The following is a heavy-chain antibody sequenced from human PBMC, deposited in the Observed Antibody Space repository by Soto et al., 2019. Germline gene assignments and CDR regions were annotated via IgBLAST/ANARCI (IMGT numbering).Heavy chain of an antibody. CDR2: ISGSGGST. V-gene: IGHV3-23*01. CDR3: AKDRSYDSSGYGSQNFDY. Sequence: GGSLRLSCAASGFTFSSYAMSWVRQAPGKGLEWVSAISGSGGSTYYADSVKGRFTISRDNSKNTLYLQMNSLRAEDTAVYYCAKDRSYDSSGYGSQNFDYWGQGTLVTVSS. D-gene: IGHD3-22*01. CDR1: GFTFSSYA. J-gene: IGHJ4*02.